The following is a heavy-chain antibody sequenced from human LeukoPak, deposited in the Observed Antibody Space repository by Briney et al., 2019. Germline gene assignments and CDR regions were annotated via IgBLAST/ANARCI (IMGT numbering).Heavy chain of an antibody. CDR2: ISGSGGST. J-gene: IGHJ4*02. V-gene: IGHV3-23*01. CDR1: GFTFSSYA. Sequence: GGSLRLSCAASGFTFSSYAMSWVRQAPGKGLEWVSAISGSGGSTYYADSVKGRFTISRDNSKNTLYLQMNSLRAEDTAVYYCAKDGRSVGKAWSDYWGQGTLVTVSS. D-gene: IGHD1-26*01. CDR3: AKDGRSVGKAWSDY.